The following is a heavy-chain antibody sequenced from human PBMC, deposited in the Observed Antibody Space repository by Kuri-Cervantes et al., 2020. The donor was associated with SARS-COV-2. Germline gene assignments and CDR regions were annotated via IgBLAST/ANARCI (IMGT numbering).Heavy chain of an antibody. CDR2: ISASGAST. V-gene: IGHV3-23*01. D-gene: IGHD6-19*01. CDR1: GFTFSDYY. J-gene: IGHJ4*02. Sequence: GGSLRLSCAASGFTFSDYYMSWIRQAPGKGLEWVSVISASGASTYYADSVKGRFTISRDNSKNTLYLQMSSLRAEDTAVYYCAKVGTSIAVSGRFDYWGQGTLVTVSS. CDR3: AKVGTSIAVSGRFDY.